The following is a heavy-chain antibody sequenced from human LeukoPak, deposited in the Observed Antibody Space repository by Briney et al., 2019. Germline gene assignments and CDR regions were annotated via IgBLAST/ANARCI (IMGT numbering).Heavy chain of an antibody. CDR3: ANLYYYDSSGYYSSSILAFDI. CDR2: ISGSGGST. Sequence: PGGSLRLSCAASGFTFSSYAMSWVRQAPGKGLEWVSAISGSGGSTYYADSVKGRFTISRDNSKNTLYLQMNSLRAEDTAVYYCANLYYYDSSGYYSSSILAFDIWGQGTMVTVSS. J-gene: IGHJ3*02. D-gene: IGHD3-22*01. CDR1: GFTFSSYA. V-gene: IGHV3-23*01.